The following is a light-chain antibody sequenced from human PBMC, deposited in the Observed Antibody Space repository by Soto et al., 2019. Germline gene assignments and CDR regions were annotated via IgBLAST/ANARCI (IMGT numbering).Light chain of an antibody. J-gene: IGLJ2*01. Sequence: QSVLTQPASVSGSPGQSITISCTGTSSDVGSYNHVSWYQQHPGKVPKLMIYEASERPSGVSNRFSGSKSGNTASLTISGLQAEDEAVYYCSSYATRATVIFGGGTKLTVL. CDR2: EAS. CDR3: SSYATRATVI. V-gene: IGLV2-23*01. CDR1: SSDVGSYNH.